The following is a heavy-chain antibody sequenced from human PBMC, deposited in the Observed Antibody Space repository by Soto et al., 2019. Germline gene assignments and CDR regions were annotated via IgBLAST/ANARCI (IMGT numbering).Heavy chain of an antibody. CDR3: AKVGYRRYSYGYFDY. D-gene: IGHD5-18*01. V-gene: IGHV3-30*18. CDR2: ISYDGSNK. CDR1: GFNFSSYG. J-gene: IGHJ4*01. Sequence: GGSLRLSCAASGFNFSSYGMHWVRQAPGKGLEWVAVISYDGSNKYYADSVKGRFTISRDNSKNTLYLQMNSLRAEDTAVYYCAKVGYRRYSYGYFDYWGHGTLVTVSS.